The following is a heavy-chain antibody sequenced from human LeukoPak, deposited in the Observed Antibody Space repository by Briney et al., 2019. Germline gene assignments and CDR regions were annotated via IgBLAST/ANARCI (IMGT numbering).Heavy chain of an antibody. CDR2: ISGSGGST. CDR1: GFTFSSYA. J-gene: IGHJ6*02. Sequence: GGSLRLSCAASGFTFSSYAMSWVRQAPGKGLEWVSAISGSGGSTYYADSVKGRFTISRGNSKNTLYLQMNSLRAEDTAVYYCAKDSTYYDFWSGPYYYYGMDVWGQGTTVTVPS. D-gene: IGHD3-3*01. V-gene: IGHV3-23*01. CDR3: AKDSTYYDFWSGPYYYYGMDV.